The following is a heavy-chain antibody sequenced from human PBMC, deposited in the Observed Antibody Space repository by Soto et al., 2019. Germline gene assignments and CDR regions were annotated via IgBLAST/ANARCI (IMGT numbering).Heavy chain of an antibody. V-gene: IGHV4-59*01. D-gene: IGHD3-22*01. J-gene: IGHJ4*02. CDR3: ARERHYYDSSGYYSLPHFDY. CDR2: IYYSGST. Sequence: SETLSLTCTVSGGSISSYYWSWIRQPPGKGLEWIGYIYYSGSTNYNPSLKSRVTISVDTSKNQFSLKLSSVTAADTAVYYCARERHYYDSSGYYSLPHFDYWGQGTLVTVS. CDR1: GGSISSYY.